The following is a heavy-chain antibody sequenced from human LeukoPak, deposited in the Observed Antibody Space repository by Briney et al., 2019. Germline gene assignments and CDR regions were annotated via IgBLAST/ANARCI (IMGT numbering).Heavy chain of an antibody. CDR2: ISSSGTTT. V-gene: IGHV3-48*03. CDR1: GFSFSVYE. D-gene: IGHD5-18*01. J-gene: IGHJ5*01. CDR3: ARGYRFFDS. Sequence: PGGSLRLSCAASGFSFSVYEIHWVRQAPGKGLEWISDISSSGTTTYYADSVKGRFTISRDDDKNLVYLQTNSLRAEDTGVYFCARGYRFFDSWGQGTLATTSS.